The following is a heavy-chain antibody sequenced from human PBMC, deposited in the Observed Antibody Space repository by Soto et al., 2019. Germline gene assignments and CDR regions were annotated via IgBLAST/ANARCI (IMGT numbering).Heavy chain of an antibody. CDR3: APTYGYDFDL. Sequence: GGSLRLSCAASGFTFSTYAMSWVRQAPGKGLEWVSGITDSGAGTYYADSVKGRFTISRDNSKSTLSLQMISLRAEDTAIYYCAPTYGYDFDLWGQGTLVTVSS. D-gene: IGHD5-18*01. V-gene: IGHV3-23*01. CDR2: ITDSGAGT. J-gene: IGHJ4*02. CDR1: GFTFSTYA.